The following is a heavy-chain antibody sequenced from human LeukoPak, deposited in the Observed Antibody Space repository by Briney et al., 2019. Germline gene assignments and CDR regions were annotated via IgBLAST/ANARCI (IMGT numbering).Heavy chain of an antibody. CDR2: INPSGGST. D-gene: IGHD5-12*01. Sequence: ASVKVSCKASGYTFTSYYMHWVRQAPGQGLEWMGIINPSGGSTSYAQKFQGRVTMTRDTSTSTVYMELSSLRSEDTAVYYCATKGIVATIPPFFDYWGQGTLVTVSS. J-gene: IGHJ4*02. CDR1: GYTFTSYY. CDR3: ATKGIVATIPPFFDY. V-gene: IGHV1-46*01.